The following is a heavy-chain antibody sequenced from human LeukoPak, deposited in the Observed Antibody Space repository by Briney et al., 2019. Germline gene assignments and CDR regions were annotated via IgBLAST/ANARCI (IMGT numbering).Heavy chain of an antibody. CDR1: GGSISSYY. CDR2: IYTSGST. CDR3: ARANIQYYYGSGSYYFFDYGMDV. V-gene: IGHV4-4*07. J-gene: IGHJ6*02. Sequence: PSETLSLTCTVSGGSISSYYWSWIRQPAGKGLEWIGRIYTSGSTNYNPSLKSRVTMSVDTSKNQFSLKLSSVTAADTAVYYCARANIQYYYGSGSYYFFDYGMDVWGQGTTVTVSS. D-gene: IGHD3-10*01.